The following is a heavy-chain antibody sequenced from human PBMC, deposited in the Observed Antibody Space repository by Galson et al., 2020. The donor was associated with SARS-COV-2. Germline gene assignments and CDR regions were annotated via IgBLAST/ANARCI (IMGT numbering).Heavy chain of an antibody. Sequence: GESLKISCAASGFTFTSYGMHWVRQAPGKGLEWVAVISYDGSNKYYADSVKGRFTISRDNSKNTLFLQMNSLRAEDTAVYYCAKDRGETNYYYGMDVWGQGTTVTVSS. D-gene: IGHD3-10*01. J-gene: IGHJ6*02. CDR2: ISYDGSNK. CDR1: GFTFTSYG. CDR3: AKDRGETNYYYGMDV. V-gene: IGHV3-30*18.